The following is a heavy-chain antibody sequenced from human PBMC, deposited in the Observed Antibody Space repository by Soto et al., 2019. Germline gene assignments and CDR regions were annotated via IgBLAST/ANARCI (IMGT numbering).Heavy chain of an antibody. J-gene: IGHJ4*02. D-gene: IGHD4-17*01. CDR1: GYTFTDYD. CDR3: AVTTGY. Sequence: QVRVVQSGAEVKKPGASVKVSCKTSGYTFTDYDINWVRQAPGQGLEWMGWVSPDHGHAGYAQQFQGRVTMTSDTSISTVFMELTNLRSEDTAVYYCAVTTGYWGQGTTVTVSS. CDR2: VSPDHGHA. V-gene: IGHV1-8*01.